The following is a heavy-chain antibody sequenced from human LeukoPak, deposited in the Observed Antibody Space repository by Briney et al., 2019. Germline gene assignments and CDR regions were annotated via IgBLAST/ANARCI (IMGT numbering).Heavy chain of an antibody. CDR1: GGSISSGGYY. J-gene: IGHJ6*02. Sequence: SETLSLTCTVSGGSISSGGYYWSWIRQHPGKGLEWIGYIYYSGSTNYNPSLKSRVTISVDTSKNQFSLKLSSVTAADTAVYYCARDFGSGSSPFYYYYGMDVWGQGTTVTVSS. V-gene: IGHV4-61*08. CDR2: IYYSGST. CDR3: ARDFGSGSSPFYYYYGMDV. D-gene: IGHD3-10*01.